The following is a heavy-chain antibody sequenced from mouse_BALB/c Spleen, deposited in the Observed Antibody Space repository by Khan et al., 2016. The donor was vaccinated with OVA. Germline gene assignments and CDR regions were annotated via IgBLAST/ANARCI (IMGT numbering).Heavy chain of an antibody. CDR3: ARDQYGNYFYAMDY. D-gene: IGHD2-10*02. CDR1: GYTFTSYW. CDR2: IDPSDSET. Sequence: QVQLQQPGAELVKPGAPVKLSCKASGYTFTSYWMNWVKQRPGRGLEWIGRIDPSDSETHYNQKFKDKATLTVDKSSSTAYIQRSSLTSEDSAVYYCARDQYGNYFYAMDYWGQGTSVTVSS. V-gene: IGHV1-69*02. J-gene: IGHJ4*01.